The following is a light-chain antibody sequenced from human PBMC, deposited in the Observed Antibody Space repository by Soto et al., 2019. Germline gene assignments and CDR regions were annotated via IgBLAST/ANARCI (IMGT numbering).Light chain of an antibody. J-gene: IGLJ2*01. CDR1: SSNIGSNH. CDR3: PARDEILSGVV. V-gene: IGLV1-47*01. CDR2: RSD. Sequence: QSVLTQPPSASGTPGQRVTISCSGSSSNIGSNHVYWYQQFPGMAPKLLMYRSDQRPTGVPDRFSGSKSGTSASLALSGLRADDEADYYFPARDEILSGVVFGGGTKLTVL.